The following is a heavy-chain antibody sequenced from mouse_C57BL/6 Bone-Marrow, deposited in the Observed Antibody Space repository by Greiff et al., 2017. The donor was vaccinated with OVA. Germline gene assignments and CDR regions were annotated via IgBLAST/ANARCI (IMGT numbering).Heavy chain of an antibody. D-gene: IGHD1-1*01. CDR1: GYTFTSYW. V-gene: IGHV1-61*01. CDR2: IYPSDSET. CDR3: ARRGYYGSSYVKDLDWYFDV. J-gene: IGHJ1*03. Sequence: VQLQQPGAELVRPGSSVKLSCKASGYTFTSYWMDWVKQRPGQGLEWIGNIYPSDSETHYNQKFKDKATLTVDKSSSTAYMQLSSLTSEDSAVYYCARRGYYGSSYVKDLDWYFDVWGTGTTVTVSS.